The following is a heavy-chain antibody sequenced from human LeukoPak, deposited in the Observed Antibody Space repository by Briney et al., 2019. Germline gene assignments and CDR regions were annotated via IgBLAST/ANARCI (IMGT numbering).Heavy chain of an antibody. D-gene: IGHD3-3*01. V-gene: IGHV3-11*04. J-gene: IGHJ4*02. Sequence: GGSLRLSCGASGFTFSDYYMSWIRQAPGKGLEWVSYISGSGITIYYADSVKGRFTISRDNAKNSLYLQMNSLRAEDTAVYYCAREGPLRFLEPSGYFDYWGQGTLVTVSS. CDR1: GFTFSDYY. CDR2: ISGSGITI. CDR3: AREGPLRFLEPSGYFDY.